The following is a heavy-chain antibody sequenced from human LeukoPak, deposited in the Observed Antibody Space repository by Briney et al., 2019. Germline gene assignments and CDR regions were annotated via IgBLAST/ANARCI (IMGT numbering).Heavy chain of an antibody. J-gene: IGHJ4*02. Sequence: GGSLRLSCAASGFTFSTHSMYWGRPAAGKGLEWVSSISASSNFIHYAESVRGRFTISRDNAKSSLYLQMNSLGAQDTAVYYCARPATGYCSSAGCHWDSWGQGTLVTVSS. V-gene: IGHV3-21*01. CDR3: ARPATGYCSSAGCHWDS. CDR1: GFTFSTHS. D-gene: IGHD2-2*01. CDR2: ISASSNFI.